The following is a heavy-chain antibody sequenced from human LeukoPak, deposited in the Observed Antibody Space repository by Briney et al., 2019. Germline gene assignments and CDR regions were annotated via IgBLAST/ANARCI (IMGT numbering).Heavy chain of an antibody. CDR1: GYTFTSYD. CDR3: ARFGLYYYGMGV. J-gene: IGHJ6*02. Sequence: ASVKVSCKASGYTFTSYDINWVRQATGQGLEWMGWMNPNSGNTGYAQEFQGRVTMTRNTSISTAYMELSSLRSEDTAVYYCARFGLYYYGMGVWGQGTTVTVSS. D-gene: IGHD3-10*01. CDR2: MNPNSGNT. V-gene: IGHV1-8*01.